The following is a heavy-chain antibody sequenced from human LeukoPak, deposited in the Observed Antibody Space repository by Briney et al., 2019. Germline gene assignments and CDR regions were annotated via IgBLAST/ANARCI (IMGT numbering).Heavy chain of an antibody. J-gene: IGHJ5*02. D-gene: IGHD3-10*01. Sequence: GSLRLSCAASGLTFSSYWMSWIRQPPGKGLEWIGEINHSGSTNYSPSLKSRVTISVDTSKNQFSLKLSSVTAADTAVYYCARRRYYGSGNSPNWFDPWGQGTLVTVSS. CDR1: GLTFSSYW. CDR2: INHSGST. CDR3: ARRRYYGSGNSPNWFDP. V-gene: IGHV4-34*01.